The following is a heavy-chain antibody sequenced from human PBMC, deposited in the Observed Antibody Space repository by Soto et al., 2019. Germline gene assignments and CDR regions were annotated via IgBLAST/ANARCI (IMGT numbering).Heavy chain of an antibody. D-gene: IGHD3-10*01. V-gene: IGHV4-30-2*01. CDR3: ARVPGP. Sequence: QLQLQESGSGLVKPSQTLSLTCAVSGGSISSGGYSWSWIRQPPGKGLEWIGYIYHSGSTYYNPSLRRRVPISVARSKNQFSPTLSSVTAAHTAVFCSARVPGPWGQGTPVTVSS. CDR1: GGSISSGGYS. J-gene: IGHJ1*01. CDR2: IYHSGST.